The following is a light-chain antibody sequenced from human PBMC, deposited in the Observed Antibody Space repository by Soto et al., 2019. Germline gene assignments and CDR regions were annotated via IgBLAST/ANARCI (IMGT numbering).Light chain of an antibody. CDR1: QSVRNN. V-gene: IGKV3-15*01. CDR3: QQYNNWPPST. CDR2: YAS. J-gene: IGKJ5*01. Sequence: EIMMTQSPATLSVSPGERATLSCRASQSVRNNLAWYQQKPGQAPRLLIYYASTRATGVPARFSGSGSGTEFTLTIRSLQSEDLALYYCQQYNNWPPSTCGQGTRLEIK.